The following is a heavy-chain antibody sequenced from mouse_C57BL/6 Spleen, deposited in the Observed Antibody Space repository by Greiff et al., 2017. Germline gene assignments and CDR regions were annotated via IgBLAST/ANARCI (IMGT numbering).Heavy chain of an antibody. CDR3: ARKGEYYGSSYGYFDV. CDR2: INPYNGDT. J-gene: IGHJ1*03. CDR1: GYSFTGYF. V-gene: IGHV1-20*01. D-gene: IGHD1-1*01. Sequence: EVQLQQSGPELVKPGDSVKISCKASGYSFTGYFMNWVMQSHGKSLEWIGRINPYNGDTFYNQKFKGKATLTVDKSSSTAHMELRSLPSEDSAVYYCARKGEYYGSSYGYFDVWGTGTTVTVSS.